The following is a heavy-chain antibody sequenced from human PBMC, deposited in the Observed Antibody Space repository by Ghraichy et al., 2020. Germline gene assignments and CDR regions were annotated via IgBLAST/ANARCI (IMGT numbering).Heavy chain of an antibody. CDR2: IRSKAYGGTT. CDR3: TREISYGGWYFDL. D-gene: IGHD1-26*01. CDR1: GFTFGDYA. V-gene: IGHV3-49*03. J-gene: IGHJ2*01. Sequence: GGSLRLSCTASGFTFGDYAMSWFRQAPGKGLEWVGFIRSKAYGGTTEYAASVKGRFTISRDDSKSIAYLQMNSLKTEDTAVYYCTREISYGGWYFDLWGRGTLVTVSS.